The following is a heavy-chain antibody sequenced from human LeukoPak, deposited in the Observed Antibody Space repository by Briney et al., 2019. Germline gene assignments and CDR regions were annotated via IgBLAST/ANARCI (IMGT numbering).Heavy chain of an antibody. CDR1: GFTFGNAW. V-gene: IGHV3-15*01. J-gene: IGHJ5*02. D-gene: IGHD5-18*01. CDR2: IKSKTDGATT. CDR3: ARDPGRHTAMVNWFDP. Sequence: GGSLRLSCAASGFTFGNAWMTWVRQAPGKGLEWVGRIKSKTDGATTDYAAPVKGRFTISRDDSENTLYLQMNSLKTEDAAVYYCARDPGRHTAMVNWFDPWGQGTLVTVSS.